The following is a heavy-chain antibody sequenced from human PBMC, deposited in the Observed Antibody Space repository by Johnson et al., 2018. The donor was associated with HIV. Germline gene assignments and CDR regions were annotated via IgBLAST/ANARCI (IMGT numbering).Heavy chain of an antibody. CDR1: GFTFSSYD. D-gene: IGHD2-2*01. Sequence: VQLVESGGGLVQPGGSLRLSCAASGFTFSSYDMHWVRQATGKGLEWVSAIGTAGDTYYPGSVKGRFTISRENAKNTLYLQMNSLRTEDTAVYYCAKLIEYHEDGWDAFDLWGQGTMVTVSS. CDR3: AKLIEYHEDGWDAFDL. CDR2: IGTAGDT. J-gene: IGHJ3*01. V-gene: IGHV3-13*01.